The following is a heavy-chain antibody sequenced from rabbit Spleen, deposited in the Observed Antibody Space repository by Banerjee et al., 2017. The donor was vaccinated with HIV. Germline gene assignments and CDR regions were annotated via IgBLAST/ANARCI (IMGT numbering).Heavy chain of an antibody. V-gene: IGHV1S40*01. CDR2: IYGGSSAST. CDR3: ARDDGTYDYIDGYFNL. D-gene: IGHD5-1*01. CDR1: GFSFSSSYY. Sequence: QSLEESGGDLVKPGASLTLTCTASGFSFSSSYYMCWVRQAPGKGLECIACIYGGSSASTYYASWAKGRFIMSRTSSTKVTLQLTSLTAADTATYFCARDDGTYDYIDGYFNLWGQGTLVTVS. J-gene: IGHJ4*01.